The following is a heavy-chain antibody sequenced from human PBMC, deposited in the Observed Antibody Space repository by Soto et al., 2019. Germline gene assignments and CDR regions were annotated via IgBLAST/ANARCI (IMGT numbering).Heavy chain of an antibody. CDR3: ATAFRARLGWFDP. D-gene: IGHD3-10*01. J-gene: IGHJ5*02. CDR1: GYTLSDFY. V-gene: IGHV1-69-2*01. Sequence: ASVKVSCKVAGYTLSDFYMHWVKQAPGKGLEWMGLADPEDAETIYAEKFQGRVTIIADTSTDTAYMELSSLRSDDTAVYYCATAFRARLGWFDPWGQGTQVTVSS. CDR2: ADPEDAET.